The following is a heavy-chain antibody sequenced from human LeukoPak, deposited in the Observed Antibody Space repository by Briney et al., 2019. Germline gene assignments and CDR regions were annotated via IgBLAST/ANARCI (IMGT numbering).Heavy chain of an antibody. Sequence: GGSLRLSCAASGFTFSSYAMSWVRQAPGKGLEWVSAISGSGGSTYYADSVKGRFTISRDNSKNTLYLQMNSLRAEDTAVYYCARGREVGAHLGGVFDYWGQGTLVTVSS. CDR1: GFTFSSYA. D-gene: IGHD1-26*01. J-gene: IGHJ4*02. CDR2: ISGSGGST. CDR3: ARGREVGAHLGGVFDY. V-gene: IGHV3-23*01.